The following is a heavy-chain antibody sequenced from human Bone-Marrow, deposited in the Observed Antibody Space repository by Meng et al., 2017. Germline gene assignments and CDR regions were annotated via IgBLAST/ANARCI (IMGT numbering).Heavy chain of an antibody. CDR1: GYTFTDYI. J-gene: IGHJ1*01. CDR3: ARVQKYESSGSHRYLQY. D-gene: IGHD3-22*01. Sequence: ASATVSCKASGYTFTDYIITWLRPPPGQGLEWMGWIGSYSGEIKYARRLQGRVTMTSDTSTRTVYMEMRSLRSDDTAVYYCARVQKYESSGSHRYLQYWGQGSLVTVSS. CDR2: IGSYSGEI. V-gene: IGHV1-18*01.